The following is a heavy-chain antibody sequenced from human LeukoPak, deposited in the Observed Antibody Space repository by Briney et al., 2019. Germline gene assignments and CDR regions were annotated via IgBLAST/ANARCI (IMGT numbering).Heavy chain of an antibody. Sequence: GGVLRLSCAASGFTFSIYAMNWVRQAPGKGLEWVSSISSSSSYIYYADSVKGRFTISRDNAKNSLYLQMNSLRAEDTAVYYCARDDYYDSSGYYGDDAFDIWGQGTMVTVSS. CDR2: ISSSSSYI. V-gene: IGHV3-21*01. D-gene: IGHD3-22*01. J-gene: IGHJ3*02. CDR3: ARDDYYDSSGYYGDDAFDI. CDR1: GFTFSIYA.